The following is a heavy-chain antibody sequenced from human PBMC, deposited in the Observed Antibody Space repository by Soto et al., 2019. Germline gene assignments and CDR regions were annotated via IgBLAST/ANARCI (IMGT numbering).Heavy chain of an antibody. D-gene: IGHD1-7*01. CDR1: GGSITSGDYY. CDR2: IYYSGST. V-gene: IGHV4-30-4*01. Sequence: SETLSLTCTVSGGSITSGDYYWSWIRQTPGKGLEWIGYIYYSGSTYYNPSLKSPITISLDTSKNQFSLKLRSVAAADTAVYYCARQTGTTTTPFDYWGQGSLVTVSS. J-gene: IGHJ4*02. CDR3: ARQTGTTTTPFDY.